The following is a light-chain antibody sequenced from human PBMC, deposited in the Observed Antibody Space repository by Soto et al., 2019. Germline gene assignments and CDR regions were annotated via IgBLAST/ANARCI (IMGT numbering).Light chain of an antibody. Sequence: DIQMTQSPSTLPASVGDRVTITCRASQGIDNSLAWYQQKPGKAPKLLIYDAYTLESGVPSTFSGSGSGTEFTLTISSLQPDDFATYYCKQYNDSSWTFGQGTKVDIK. CDR2: DAY. V-gene: IGKV1-5*01. CDR3: KQYNDSSWT. J-gene: IGKJ1*01. CDR1: QGIDNS.